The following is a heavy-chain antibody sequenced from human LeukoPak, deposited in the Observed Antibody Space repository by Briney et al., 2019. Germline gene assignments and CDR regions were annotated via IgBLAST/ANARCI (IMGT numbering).Heavy chain of an antibody. CDR2: IIPIFGTA. Sequence: SVKVSCKASGGTFSSYAISWVRQAPGQGLEWMGGIIPIFGTAKYAQKFQGRVTITTDESTSTAYMELSSLRSADTAVYYCARVKEAYKTNYHFYYYMDVWGKGTTVTVSS. J-gene: IGHJ6*03. CDR3: ARVKEAYKTNYHFYYYMDV. CDR1: GGTFSSYA. D-gene: IGHD5-24*01. V-gene: IGHV1-69*05.